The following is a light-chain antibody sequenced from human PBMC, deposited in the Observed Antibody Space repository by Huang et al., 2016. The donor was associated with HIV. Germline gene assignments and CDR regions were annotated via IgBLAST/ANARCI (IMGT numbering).Light chain of an antibody. CDR1: QTINTN. V-gene: IGKV3-15*01. CDR3: QQYDSWPGT. Sequence: EIVMTQSPATLSVSPGERGTLSCRASQTINTNLAWYQQTPGQAPRLLIYGSSTRATGIPARFSGSGSGTDFRLTISSLQSEDAAVYYCQQYDSWPGTFGQGTKLEIK. CDR2: GSS. J-gene: IGKJ2*01.